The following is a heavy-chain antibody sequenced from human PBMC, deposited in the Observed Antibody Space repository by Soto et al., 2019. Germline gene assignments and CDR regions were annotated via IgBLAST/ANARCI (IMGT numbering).Heavy chain of an antibody. CDR3: ARDGGTYGMAV. V-gene: IGHV4-59*01. D-gene: IGHD3-16*01. CDR2: IYYSGST. Sequence: SETLSLTCTVSGGSISSYYWNWIRQPPGKGLEWIGYIYYSGSTNYNPSLKSRVTISVDTSKNQFSLKLSSVTAADTAVYYCARDGGTYGMAVWGQGTTVTVSS. J-gene: IGHJ6*02. CDR1: GGSISSYY.